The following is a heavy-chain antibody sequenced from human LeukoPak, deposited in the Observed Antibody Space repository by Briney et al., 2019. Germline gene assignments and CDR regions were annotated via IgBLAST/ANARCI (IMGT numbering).Heavy chain of an antibody. CDR2: IIPIFGTA. CDR1: GGTFSSYA. D-gene: IGHD3-9*01. V-gene: IGHV1-69*13. CDR3: ARDEPAPNYDILTGYYRNYYYGMDV. J-gene: IGHJ6*04. Sequence: ASVKVSCKASGGTFSSYAISWVRQAPGQGLEWMGGIIPIFGTANYAQKFQGRVTITVDESTSTAYMELSSLRSEDTAVYYCARDEPAPNYDILTGYYRNYYYGMDVWGKGTTVTVSS.